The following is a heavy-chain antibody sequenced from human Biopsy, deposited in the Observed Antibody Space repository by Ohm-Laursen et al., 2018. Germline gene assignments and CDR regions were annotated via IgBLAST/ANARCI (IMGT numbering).Heavy chain of an antibody. D-gene: IGHD1-26*01. CDR1: GGSIGSFF. V-gene: IGHV4-59*12. CDR3: ARGTGRYYVYGAFDI. J-gene: IGHJ3*02. CDR2: IYYSGST. Sequence: PSETLSLTCTVSGGSIGSFFWSWIRQPPGKGLEWIGYIYYSGSTNYNLSLESRVTMSVDTSKDQFSLNLRSVTAADTAVYYCARGTGRYYVYGAFDIWGQGTVVTVSS.